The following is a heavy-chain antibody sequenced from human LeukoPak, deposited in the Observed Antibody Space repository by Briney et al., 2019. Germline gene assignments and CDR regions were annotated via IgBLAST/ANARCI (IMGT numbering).Heavy chain of an antibody. V-gene: IGHV3-23*01. J-gene: IGHJ4*02. D-gene: IGHD4-23*01. CDR2: ISGSGAST. Sequence: PGGSLRLSCAAPGFTFSVYSMTWVRQAPGKGLEWVSAISGSGASTYYADSVKGRFTISRDNSKNTLSLQMNSLRAEDTAVYHCAKDIYGGNSAGQFDYWGQGTLVTVSS. CDR1: GFTFSVYS. CDR3: AKDIYGGNSAGQFDY.